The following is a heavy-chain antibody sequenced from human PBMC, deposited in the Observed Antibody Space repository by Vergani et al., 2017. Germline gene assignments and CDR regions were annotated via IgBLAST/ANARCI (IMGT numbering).Heavy chain of an antibody. CDR2: ISAYNGNT. Sequence: QVQLVQSGSELKKPGASVKVSCKASGYTLSRYSIYWVRQAPGQGLEWMGWISAYNGNTNYAQKLQGRVTMTTDTSTSTAYMELRSLRSDDTAVYYCARARSSTSCYYWGQGTLVTVSS. D-gene: IGHD2-2*01. CDR3: ARARSSTSCYY. V-gene: IGHV1-18*04. CDR1: GYTLSRYS. J-gene: IGHJ4*02.